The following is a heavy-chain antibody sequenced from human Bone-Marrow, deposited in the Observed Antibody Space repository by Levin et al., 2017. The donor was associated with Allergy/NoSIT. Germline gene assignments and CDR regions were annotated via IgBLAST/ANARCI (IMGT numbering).Heavy chain of an antibody. CDR3: ARSLVPALEGNWFDP. CDR2: IYFSGIT. D-gene: IGHD1-26*01. V-gene: IGHV4-30-4*01. CDR1: GASISSGDHY. Sequence: SETLSLTCTVSGASISSGDHYWSWVRQPPGKGLEWIGYIYFSGITYYNPSLRSRVTISVETSKSQFSLNLTSVTAAASAVYCCARSLVPALEGNWFDPWGPGTLVTVSS. J-gene: IGHJ5*02.